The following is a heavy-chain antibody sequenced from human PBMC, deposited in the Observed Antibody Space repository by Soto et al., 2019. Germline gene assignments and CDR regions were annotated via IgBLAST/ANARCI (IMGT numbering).Heavy chain of an antibody. Sequence: GGSLRLSCAASGFTFSSYSMNWVRQAPGKGLEWVSSISSSSSYIYYADSVKGRFTISRGNAKNSLYQQMNSLRAEDTAVYYCARVPYCSSTSCYPFWFDPWGQGTLVTVSS. V-gene: IGHV3-21*01. CDR3: ARVPYCSSTSCYPFWFDP. CDR2: ISSSSSYI. D-gene: IGHD2-2*01. J-gene: IGHJ5*02. CDR1: GFTFSSYS.